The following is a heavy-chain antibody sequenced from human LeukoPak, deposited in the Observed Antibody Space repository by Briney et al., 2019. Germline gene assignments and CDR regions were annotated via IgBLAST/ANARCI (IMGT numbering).Heavy chain of an antibody. CDR2: INPSGDST. J-gene: IGHJ4*02. CDR3: ARGGGHIVVVTAIGFDY. CDR1: GYTFTSYY. Sequence: ASVKVSCKASGYTFTSYYMHWVRQAPGQGLEWMGIINPSGDSTSYAQKFQGRVTMTRDTSTSTVYMELSSLRSEDTAVYYCARGGGHIVVVTAIGFDYWGQGTLVTVSS. D-gene: IGHD2-21*02. V-gene: IGHV1-46*01.